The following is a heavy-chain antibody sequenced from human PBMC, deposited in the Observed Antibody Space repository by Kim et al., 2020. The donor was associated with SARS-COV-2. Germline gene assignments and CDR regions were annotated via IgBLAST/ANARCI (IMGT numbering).Heavy chain of an antibody. V-gene: IGHV3-30*01. Sequence: GRFTISRDNSKNTLYLQMNSLRAEDTAVYYCARPNPHILWGTGTPRYMDVWGKGTTVTVSS. CDR3: ARPNPHILWGTGTPRYMDV. J-gene: IGHJ6*03. D-gene: IGHD1-1*01.